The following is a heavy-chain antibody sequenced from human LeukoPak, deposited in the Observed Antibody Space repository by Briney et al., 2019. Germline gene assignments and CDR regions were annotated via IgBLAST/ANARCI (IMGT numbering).Heavy chain of an antibody. Sequence: SETLSLTCTVSGGSISSYYWSWIRRPPGKGLEWIGYIYYSGSTNYNPSLKSRVTISVDTSKNQFSLKLSSVTAADTAVYYCARRRGYYYDSSGRYYFDYWGQGTLVTVSS. CDR1: GGSISSYY. CDR3: ARRRGYYYDSSGRYYFDY. J-gene: IGHJ4*02. D-gene: IGHD3-22*01. CDR2: IYYSGST. V-gene: IGHV4-59*08.